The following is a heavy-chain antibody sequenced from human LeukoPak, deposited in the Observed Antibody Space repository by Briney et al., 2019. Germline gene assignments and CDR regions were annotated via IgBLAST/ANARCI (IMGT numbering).Heavy chain of an antibody. J-gene: IGHJ4*02. D-gene: IGHD2-8*01. CDR1: GFTFSSYW. CDR2: INSDGSST. V-gene: IGHV3-74*01. Sequence: GGSLRLSCAASGFTFSSYWMHWVRQAPGKRLVWVSRINSDGSSTSYADSVKGRFTISRDNANNTLYLQMNSLRAKDTAVYYCARHPTLYPDWGQGTLVTVSS. CDR3: ARHPTLYPD.